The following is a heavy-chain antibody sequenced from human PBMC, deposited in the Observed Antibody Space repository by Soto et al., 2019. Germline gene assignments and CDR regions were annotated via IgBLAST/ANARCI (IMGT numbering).Heavy chain of an antibody. CDR1: GYTFTSYY. D-gene: IGHD3-10*01. V-gene: IGHV1-46*01. CDR2: INPSGGST. CDR3: ARGPYGGYVDY. J-gene: IGHJ4*02. Sequence: ASVKVSCTTSGYTFTSYYMHWVRQAPGQGLEWMGIINPSGGSTSYAQKFQGRVTMTRDTSTSTVYMELSSLRSEDTAVYYCARGPYGGYVDYWGQGTLVTVSS.